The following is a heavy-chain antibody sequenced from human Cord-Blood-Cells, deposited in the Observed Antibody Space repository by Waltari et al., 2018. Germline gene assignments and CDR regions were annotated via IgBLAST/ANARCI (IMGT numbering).Heavy chain of an antibody. CDR1: GGSISSGDYY. CDR2: IYYSGST. V-gene: IGHV4-30-4*01. J-gene: IGHJ4*02. Sequence: QVQLQESGPGLVKPSQTLSLTCTVSGGSISSGDYYWRWIRQPPGKGLEWIGYIYYSGSTYYNPSLKSRVTISVDTSKNQFSLKLSSVTAADTAVYYCARSDFWSGYYFDYWGQGTLVTVSS. D-gene: IGHD3-3*01. CDR3: ARSDFWSGYYFDY.